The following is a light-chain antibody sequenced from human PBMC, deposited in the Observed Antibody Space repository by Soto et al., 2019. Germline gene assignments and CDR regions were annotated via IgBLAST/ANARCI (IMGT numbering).Light chain of an antibody. Sequence: EIVLTQSPATLTLSPGERATLSCRASRSVTKYLSWYQQKPGQAPRLLIYDATNRATGVPVRFSGSGYGTDFTLTLSSLEPEDFAVYYCQQRSNWVSFGQGTRLEIK. CDR3: QQRSNWVS. V-gene: IGKV3-11*01. CDR1: RSVTKY. J-gene: IGKJ5*01. CDR2: DAT.